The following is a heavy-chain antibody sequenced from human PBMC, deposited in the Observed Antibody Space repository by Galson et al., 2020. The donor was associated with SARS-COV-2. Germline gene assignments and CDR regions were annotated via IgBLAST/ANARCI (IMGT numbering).Heavy chain of an antibody. CDR3: AKSFSGGGIYHTMDV. D-gene: IGHD2-8*02. CDR1: GYRFTTYW. V-gene: IGHV5-51*01. CDR2: IYPGDSDI. Sequence: GESPKISCKGSGYRFTTYWIGWVRQMPGKGLEWMGIIYPGDSDIRYSPSFQGQVTISADKSIGTAYLQWSSLKASDTAMYYCAKSFSGGGIYHTMDVWGQGTTVTVSS. J-gene: IGHJ6*02.